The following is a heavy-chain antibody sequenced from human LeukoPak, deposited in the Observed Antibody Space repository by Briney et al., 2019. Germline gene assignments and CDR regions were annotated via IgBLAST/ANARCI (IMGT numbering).Heavy chain of an antibody. J-gene: IGHJ5*02. CDR2: IYYSGST. CDR3: ARMYSSSWDNWFDP. V-gene: IGHV4-59*01. CDR1: GGSISSYY. Sequence: SETLSLTCTVSGGSISSYYWSWIRQPPGKGLEWIGYIYYSGSTNYNPSLKSRVTISVDTSKNQFSLKLSSVTAADTAVYYCARMYSSSWDNWFDPWGQGTLVTVSS. D-gene: IGHD6-13*01.